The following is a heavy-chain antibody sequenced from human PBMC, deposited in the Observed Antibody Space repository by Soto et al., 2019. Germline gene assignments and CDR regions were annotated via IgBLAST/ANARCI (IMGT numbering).Heavy chain of an antibody. Sequence: QVQLVQSGAEVKKPGASVKVSCKASGYTFTGYYMHWVRQAPGQGLEWMGWINPNSGGTNYAQKFQGWVTMTRDTSISTAYMELSRLRSDDTAVYYCARATLRYYYSYGMDVWGQGTTVTVSS. D-gene: IGHD5-12*01. CDR3: ARATLRYYYSYGMDV. CDR2: INPNSGGT. CDR1: GYTFTGYY. J-gene: IGHJ6*02. V-gene: IGHV1-2*04.